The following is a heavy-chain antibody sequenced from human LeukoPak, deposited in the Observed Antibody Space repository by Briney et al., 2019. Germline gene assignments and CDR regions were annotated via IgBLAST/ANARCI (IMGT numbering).Heavy chain of an antibody. CDR3: VRDGGVSGYDLLDY. CDR1: VFRFSNYL. CDR2: INKDGSTE. Sequence: PGGSLTLSCAASVFRFSNYLMTWGRQAPGKGLEVVSHINKDGSTEHYMEAVKARFTISRDNAKNSLSLQMNSLRGEDTAVYYCVRDGGVSGYDLLDYWGQGTLVTVSS. D-gene: IGHD5-12*01. V-gene: IGHV3-7*01. J-gene: IGHJ4*02.